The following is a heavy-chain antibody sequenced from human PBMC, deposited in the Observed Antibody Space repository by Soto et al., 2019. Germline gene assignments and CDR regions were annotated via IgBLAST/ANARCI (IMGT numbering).Heavy chain of an antibody. CDR2: IYYSGST. CDR1: GGSISSYY. Sequence: QVQLQESGPGLMKPSETLPLTCTVSGGSISSYYWSWIRQPPGKGLEWIGYIYYSGSTNYNPSLQSRATISIDTSKNQFSLKLSSVTAADTAVYYGARRRILVDQGYAFDIWGPGTMVTVSS. CDR3: ARRRILVDQGYAFDI. J-gene: IGHJ3*02. V-gene: IGHV4-59*01.